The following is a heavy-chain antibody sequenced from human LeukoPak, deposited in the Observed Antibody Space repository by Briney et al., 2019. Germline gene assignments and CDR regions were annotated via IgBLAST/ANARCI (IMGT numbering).Heavy chain of an antibody. Sequence: GGSLRLSCAASGFIFSGSTMNWVRQASGKGLEWVGRIRNKANSYATAYAASVKGRFTTSRDDSKNTAYLQMNSLKTEDTAVYYCTSTIFGGMDVWGKGTTVTVSS. D-gene: IGHD3-3*01. V-gene: IGHV3-73*01. CDR3: TSTIFGGMDV. CDR2: IRNKANSYAT. J-gene: IGHJ6*04. CDR1: GFIFSGST.